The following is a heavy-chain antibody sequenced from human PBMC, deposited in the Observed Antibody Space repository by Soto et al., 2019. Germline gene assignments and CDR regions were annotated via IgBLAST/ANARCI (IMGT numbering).Heavy chain of an antibody. CDR2: IYYSGST. CDR3: ATQEVGGSYVYTFDP. J-gene: IGHJ5*02. CDR1: GGSITSSSDY. Sequence: QLHLRESGPGLVKPSETLSLTCTVSGGSITSSSDYWGWIRQPPGKGLEWIGSIYYSGSTYYNPSLKSRVPISVDTSKKQFSLKLSSVTAADTAVYYCATQEVGGSYVYTFDPWGQGTLVTVSS. V-gene: IGHV4-39*01. D-gene: IGHD1-26*01.